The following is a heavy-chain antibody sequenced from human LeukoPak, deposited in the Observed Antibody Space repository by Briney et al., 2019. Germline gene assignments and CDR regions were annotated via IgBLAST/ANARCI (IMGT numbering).Heavy chain of an antibody. D-gene: IGHD2-21*01. J-gene: IGHJ3*02. CDR2: IWYDGSNK. Sequence: GRSLRLSCAASGFTFSSYGMHWVRQAPGKGLEWVAVIWYDGSNKYYADSVKGRFTISRDNSKNTLYLQMNSLRAEDTAVYYCARSRDGRHDAFDIWGQGTMVTVSS. CDR1: GFTFSSYG. CDR3: ARSRDGRHDAFDI. V-gene: IGHV3-33*01.